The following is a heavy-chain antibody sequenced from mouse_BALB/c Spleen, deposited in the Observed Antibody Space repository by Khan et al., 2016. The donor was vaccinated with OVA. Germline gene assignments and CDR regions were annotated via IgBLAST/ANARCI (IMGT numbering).Heavy chain of an antibody. CDR2: IDPANGNT. J-gene: IGHJ2*01. Sequence: VQLQQSGAELVKPGASVKLSCTASGFNIKDTYMHWVKQRPEQGLEWIGRIDPANGNTQYDPKFQGMATITADTFSNTAYLQLSSRTSEDTAVDYCARINAWGQGTTLTVSA. CDR1: GFNIKDTY. CDR3: ARINA. V-gene: IGHV14-3*02.